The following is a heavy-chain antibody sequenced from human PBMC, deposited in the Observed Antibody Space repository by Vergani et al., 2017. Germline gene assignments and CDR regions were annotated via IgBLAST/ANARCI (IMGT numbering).Heavy chain of an antibody. V-gene: IGHV1-18*01. CDR2: ISAYSGGT. CDR3: ARDPESFGGTNWFDP. CDR1: GYTFSTYG. D-gene: IGHD3-16*01. J-gene: IGHJ5*02. Sequence: QVQLVQSGAEVKKPGASVKVSCKASGYTFSTYGISWVRQAPGQGLEWMGWISAYSGGTNYAQKFQGRVTMTRDTSISTAYMELSRLRSDDTAVYYCARDPESFGGTNWFDPWGQGTLVTVSS.